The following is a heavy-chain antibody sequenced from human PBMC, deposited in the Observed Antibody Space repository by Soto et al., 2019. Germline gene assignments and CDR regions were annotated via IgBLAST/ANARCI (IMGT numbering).Heavy chain of an antibody. CDR1: GFTFSSYW. CDR3: ARGGLFYAFDI. Sequence: GSLRLSCAASGFTFSSYWMSWVRQAPGKGLEWVAKIKQDGSEKYYVDSVKGRFTISRDNAKNSLYLQMNSLRAEDTAVYYCARGGLFYAFDIWGQGTMVTVSS. J-gene: IGHJ3*02. V-gene: IGHV3-7*01. CDR2: IKQDGSEK. D-gene: IGHD2-15*01.